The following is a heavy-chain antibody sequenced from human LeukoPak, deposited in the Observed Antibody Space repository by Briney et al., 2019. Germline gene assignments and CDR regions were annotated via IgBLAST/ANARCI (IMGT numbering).Heavy chain of an antibody. CDR3: ARDMDNYYVSIDY. Sequence: TGGSLRLSCAASGFTFSLYWMSWVRQVPGKGLEWLANIKPDGIETYHVDSVRGRFTISRDNARNSLYLQMNSVRAEDTGVYYCARDMDNYYVSIDYWGQGTLVTVSS. J-gene: IGHJ4*02. D-gene: IGHD1-26*01. CDR1: GFTFSLYW. V-gene: IGHV3-7*01. CDR2: IKPDGIET.